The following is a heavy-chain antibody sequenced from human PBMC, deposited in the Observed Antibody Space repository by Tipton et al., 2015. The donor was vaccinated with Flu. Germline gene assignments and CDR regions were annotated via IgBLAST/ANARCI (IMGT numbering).Heavy chain of an antibody. CDR1: GGSFSGYY. CDR3: ARQLNRYYYYGMDV. V-gene: IGHV4-34*01. J-gene: IGHJ6*02. D-gene: IGHD6-6*01. CDR2: INHSGST. Sequence: TLSLTCAVYGGSFSGYYWSWIRQPPGKGLEWIGEINHSGSTNYNPSLKSRVTVSVDPSKNQFSLKLSSVTAADTAVYYCARQLNRYYYYGMDVWGQGTTVTVSS.